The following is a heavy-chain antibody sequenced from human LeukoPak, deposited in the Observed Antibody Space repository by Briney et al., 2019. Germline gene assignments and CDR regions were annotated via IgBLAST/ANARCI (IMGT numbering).Heavy chain of an antibody. D-gene: IGHD3-16*01. CDR3: VRDGGTDWFDP. CDR2: IKQDGSEK. CDR1: GFSVSDYW. J-gene: IGHJ5*02. V-gene: IGHV3-7*01. Sequence: GGSLRLSCAASGFSVSDYWMTWVRQAPGKGLEWVANIKQDGSEKTYVDSVKGRFTISRDNAKNSLYLQMNSLRVEDTAMYYCVRDGGTDWFDPWGQGTLVTVFS.